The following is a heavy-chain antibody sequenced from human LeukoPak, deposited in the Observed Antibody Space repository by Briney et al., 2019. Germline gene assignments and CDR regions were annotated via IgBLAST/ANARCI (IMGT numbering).Heavy chain of an antibody. CDR3: VTTNWEPVMISTPPFDH. CDR2: IYTDGRT. V-gene: IGHV3-66*01. CDR1: GFIVSSNY. J-gene: IGHJ4*02. D-gene: IGHD3/OR15-3a*01. Sequence: PGGSLRLSCSVSGFIVSSNYMSWVRQAPGKGLEYVSVIYTDGRTYYADSVKGRFIISRDNSRNTLYLQMNSLRAEDTAVYYCVTTNWEPVMISTPPFDHWGQGTLVTVSS.